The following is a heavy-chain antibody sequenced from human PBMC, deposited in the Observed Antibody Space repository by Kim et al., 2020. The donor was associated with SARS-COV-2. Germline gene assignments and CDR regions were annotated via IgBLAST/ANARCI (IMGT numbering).Heavy chain of an antibody. J-gene: IGHJ4*02. V-gene: IGHV4-61*01. CDR3: ARGYNSDIDY. D-gene: IGHD3-22*01. CDR2: VFYSGST. Sequence: SETLSLTCTVSGFSVTSRSSYWSWIRQPPGRALEWIGYVFYSGSTNYNSSLQSRVIISLDTSKNQISLRLKSMTTADTAIYYCARGYNSDIDYWGQGAQV. CDR1: GFSVTSRSSY.